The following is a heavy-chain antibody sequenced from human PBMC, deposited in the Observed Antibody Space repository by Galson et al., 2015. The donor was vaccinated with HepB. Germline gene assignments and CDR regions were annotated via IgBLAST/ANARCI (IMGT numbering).Heavy chain of an antibody. CDR1: GFTFSDYY. CDR3: AKENQAGDYDYVWGSFRYASDY. Sequence: SLRLSCAASGFTFSDYYMSWIRQAPGKGLEWLSYTSSSTTYTNYADSVKGRFTISRDNAKNALFLQMTSLRAEDTAVYYCAKENQAGDYDYVWGSFRYASDYWGQGTLVTVSS. D-gene: IGHD3-16*02. J-gene: IGHJ4*02. CDR2: TSSSTTYT. V-gene: IGHV3-11*06.